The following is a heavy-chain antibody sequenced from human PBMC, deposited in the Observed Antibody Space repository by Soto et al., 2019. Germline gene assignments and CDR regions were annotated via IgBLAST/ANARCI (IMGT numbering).Heavy chain of an antibody. D-gene: IGHD2-15*01. J-gene: IGHJ5*01. CDR2: IYKSATT. CDR3: ARGRYCLTGRCFPNWFDS. Sequence: TLSLTCSVSGDSISTVDYFWAWIRQPPGQALEYIGYIYKSATTYYNPSFESRVAISLDTSKSQFSLNVTSVTAADTAVYFCARGRYCLTGRCFPNWFDSWGQGTLVTVSS. CDR1: GDSISTVDYF. V-gene: IGHV4-30-4*01.